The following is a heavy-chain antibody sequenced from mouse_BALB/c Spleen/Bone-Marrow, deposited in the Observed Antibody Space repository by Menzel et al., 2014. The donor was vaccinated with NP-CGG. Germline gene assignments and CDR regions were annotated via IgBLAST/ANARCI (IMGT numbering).Heavy chain of an antibody. CDR2: INPSNGRT. Sequence: QLKESGAELVKPGASVKLSCKASGYTFTSYWMHWVKQRPGQGLEWIGEINPSNGRTNYNEKFKSKATLTVDKSSSTAYMQLSSLTSEDSAVYYCAXEGXXYXSIAMDYXX. D-gene: IGHD1-1*01. J-gene: IGHJ4*01. V-gene: IGHV1S81*02. CDR1: GYTFTSYW. CDR3: AXEGXXYXSIAMDY.